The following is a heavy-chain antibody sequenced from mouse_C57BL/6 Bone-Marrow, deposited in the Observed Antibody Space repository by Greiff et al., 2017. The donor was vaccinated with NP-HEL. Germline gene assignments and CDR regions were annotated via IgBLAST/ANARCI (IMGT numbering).Heavy chain of an antibody. D-gene: IGHD1-1*01. V-gene: IGHV1-69*01. J-gene: IGHJ3*01. CDR2: IDPSDSYT. CDR3: ARRDYGSSPWFAY. Sequence: QVQLQQPGAELVMPGASVKLSCKASGYTFPSYWMHWVKQRPGQGLEWIGEIDPSDSYTNYNQKFKGKSTLTVDKSSSTAYMQLSSLTAEDAAVYYCARRDYGSSPWFAYWGQGTLVTVSA. CDR1: GYTFPSYW.